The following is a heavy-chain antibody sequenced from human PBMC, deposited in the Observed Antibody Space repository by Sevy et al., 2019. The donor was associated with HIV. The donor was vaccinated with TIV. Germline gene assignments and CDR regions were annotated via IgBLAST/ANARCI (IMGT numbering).Heavy chain of an antibody. CDR1: GFTFGGYM. J-gene: IGHJ4*02. CDR3: VKEGRDDFNPYLDF. Sequence: GGSLRLSCAGSGFTFGGYMMNWVRQAPGRGLEGVARVSRNGGTPEYGDSAKGRFTISRDNSKNTVYLQLKELRAEDTALYYCVKEGRDDFNPYLDFWGQGILVTVSS. D-gene: IGHD3-10*01. V-gene: IGHV3-23*01. CDR2: VSRNGGTP.